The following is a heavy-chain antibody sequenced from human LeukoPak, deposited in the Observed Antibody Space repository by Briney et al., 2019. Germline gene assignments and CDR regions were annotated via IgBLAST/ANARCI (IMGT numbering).Heavy chain of an antibody. D-gene: IGHD5-18*01. CDR1: GGSFSGYY. Sequence: SETLSLTCAVYGGSFSGYYWSWIRQPPGKGLEWIGEINHSGSTNYNPSLKSRVTISVDASKNQFSLKLSSVTAADTAVYYCATYRRGYSYGYDYWGQGTLVTVSS. CDR2: INHSGST. J-gene: IGHJ4*02. CDR3: ATYRRGYSYGYDY. V-gene: IGHV4-34*01.